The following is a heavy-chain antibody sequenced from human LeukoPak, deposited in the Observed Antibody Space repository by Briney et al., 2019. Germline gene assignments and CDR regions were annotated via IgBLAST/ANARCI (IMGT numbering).Heavy chain of an antibody. CDR3: ARSQGSGSYYKAGDYYYYGMDV. J-gene: IGHJ6*04. CDR2: IIPIFGTA. CDR1: GGTSSSYT. Sequence: SVKVSCKASGGTSSSYTISWVRQAPGQGLEWMGGIIPIFGTANYAQKFQGRVTITADESTSTAYMELSSLRSEDTAVYYCARSQGSGSYYKAGDYYYYGMDVWGKGTTVTVSS. V-gene: IGHV1-69*13. D-gene: IGHD3-10*01.